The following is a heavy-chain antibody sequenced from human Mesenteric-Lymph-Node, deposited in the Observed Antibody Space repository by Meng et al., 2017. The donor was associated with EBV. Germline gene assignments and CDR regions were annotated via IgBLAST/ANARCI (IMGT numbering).Heavy chain of an antibody. D-gene: IGHD1-26*01. J-gene: IGHJ4*02. CDR3: ASFEERDF. Sequence: QARLVGIGGVFVHPRGSLRLSCAASGSNFIHYYMTWSRQAPGKGLEWVSYISPSGDAIYLADSVKGRFTISRDNAKDSLHLQMDSLRVEDTAVYWCASFEERDFWGQGTLVTVSS. CDR1: GSNFIHYY. CDR2: ISPSGDAI. V-gene: IGHV3-11*01.